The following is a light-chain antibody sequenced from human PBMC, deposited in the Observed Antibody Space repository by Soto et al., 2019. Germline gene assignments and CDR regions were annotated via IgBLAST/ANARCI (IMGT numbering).Light chain of an antibody. Sequence: DIPMTQSPSSLSASVGDRVTITCRASQGISNYLAWYQQKPGKVPKLLIYAASTLQSGVPSRFSGSGSGTDFTLTISSLQPEDVATYYCQKLRAFGQGTKVEIK. CDR2: AAS. J-gene: IGKJ1*01. CDR3: QKLRA. V-gene: IGKV1-27*01. CDR1: QGISNY.